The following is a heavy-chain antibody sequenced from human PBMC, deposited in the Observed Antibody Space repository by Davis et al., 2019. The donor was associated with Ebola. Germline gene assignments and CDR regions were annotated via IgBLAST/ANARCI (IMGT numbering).Heavy chain of an antibody. Sequence: ASVKVSCKASGYTFTKYTMNWVRQAPGQGLEWMGWINTNTGNPMYAQGFTGRFVFSLDSSVSTAYLQISSLKTEDTAVYYCARGGDDSQTKYWGQGTLVTVSS. D-gene: IGHD2-21*02. CDR2: INTNTGNP. V-gene: IGHV7-4-1*02. CDR1: GYTFTKYT. CDR3: ARGGDDSQTKY. J-gene: IGHJ4*02.